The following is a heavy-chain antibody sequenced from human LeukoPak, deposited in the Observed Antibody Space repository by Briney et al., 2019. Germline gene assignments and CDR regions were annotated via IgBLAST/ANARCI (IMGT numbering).Heavy chain of an antibody. D-gene: IGHD4-17*01. Sequence: PGGSLRLSCAASGFSLSSYAMSWVRQAPGKGLDWVSGINSGDSTTYYPDSVKGRFTISRDSSKNTLYLRMNSLRAEDTAVYYCAKDLKYGDGRWEFDPWGQGTLVTVSS. CDR3: AKDLKYGDGRWEFDP. CDR2: INSGDSTT. CDR1: GFSLSSYA. V-gene: IGHV3-23*03. J-gene: IGHJ5*02.